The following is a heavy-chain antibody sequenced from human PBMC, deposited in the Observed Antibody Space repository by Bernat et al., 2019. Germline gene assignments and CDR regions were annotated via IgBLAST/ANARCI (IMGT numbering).Heavy chain of an antibody. CDR3: ARDEGTMVRGVIITSYYGMDV. V-gene: IGHV4-39*02. CDR2: IYYSGST. CDR1: GGSISSSSYY. Sequence: QLQLQESGPGLVRPSETLSLTCTVSGGSISSSSYYWGWIRQPPGKGLEWIGSIYYSGSTYYNPSLKSRVTISVDTSKNQFSLKLSSVTAADTAVYYCARDEGTMVRGVIITSYYGMDVWGQGTTVTVSS. D-gene: IGHD3-10*01. J-gene: IGHJ6*02.